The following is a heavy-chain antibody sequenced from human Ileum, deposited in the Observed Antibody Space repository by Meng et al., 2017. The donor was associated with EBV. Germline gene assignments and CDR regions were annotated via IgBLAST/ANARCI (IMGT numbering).Heavy chain of an antibody. Sequence: QGQLHQGGAGLLKPSETLSLPCAVYGGSFTDYYWTWIRQPPGKGLEWIGEINPSEGTNYNPSLKSRVTISVDTSKNQFSLKMNSLTAADTAIYYCARRGSYGGGCDYWGQGTLVTVSS. V-gene: IGHV4-34*01. CDR2: INPSEGT. J-gene: IGHJ4*02. D-gene: IGHD1-26*01. CDR1: GGSFTDYY. CDR3: ARRGSYGGGCDY.